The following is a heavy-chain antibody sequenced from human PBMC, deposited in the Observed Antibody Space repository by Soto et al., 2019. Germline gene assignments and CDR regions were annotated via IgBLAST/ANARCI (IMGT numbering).Heavy chain of an antibody. CDR2: IYHSGST. J-gene: IGHJ4*02. CDR1: GYSISSGYY. V-gene: IGHV4-38-2*01. CDR3: ERVGGLAARTFDY. Sequence: SETLCLTCAVSGYSISSGYYWGWIRQPPGKGLEWIGSIYHSGSTYYNPSLKSRVTISVDTSKNQFSLNLRSMSPADTAVYYCERVGGLAARTFDYWGPGTLVTVS. D-gene: IGHD6-6*01.